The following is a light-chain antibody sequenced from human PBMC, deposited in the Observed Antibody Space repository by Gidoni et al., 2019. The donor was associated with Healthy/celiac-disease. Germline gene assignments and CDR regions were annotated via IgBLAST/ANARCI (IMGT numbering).Light chain of an antibody. CDR2: GES. J-gene: IGKJ4*01. CDR1: QCVSSSY. CDR3: QQYGSSPLT. V-gene: IGKV3-20*01. Sequence: EIVLTQSPGTLSLSPGERATLSGRASQCVSSSYLAWYQQKPGQAPRLPTYGESSRATGIPGRFSGSGSGTDFTLTISRLEPDDFAVYYCQQYGSSPLTFXGXTKVEIK.